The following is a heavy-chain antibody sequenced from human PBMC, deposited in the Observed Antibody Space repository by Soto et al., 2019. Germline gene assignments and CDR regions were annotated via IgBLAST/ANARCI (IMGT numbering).Heavy chain of an antibody. CDR1: GYTFTSYG. Sequence: ASVKVSCKASGYTFTSYGISWVRQAPGQGLEWMGWISAYNGNTNYAQKLQGRVTMTTDTSTSTAYMELRSLRSDDTAVYYCARDNSYYYDSSGYFETSMYYYGMDVWGQGTTVTVSS. CDR2: ISAYNGNT. D-gene: IGHD3-22*01. CDR3: ARDNSYYYDSSGYFETSMYYYGMDV. J-gene: IGHJ6*02. V-gene: IGHV1-18*04.